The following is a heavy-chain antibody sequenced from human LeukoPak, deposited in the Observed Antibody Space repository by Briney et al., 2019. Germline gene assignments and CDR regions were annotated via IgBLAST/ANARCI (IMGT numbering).Heavy chain of an antibody. Sequence: SETLSLTCTVSGGSISSYYWSWTRQPPGKGLEWIGYIYYSGSTNYNPSLKSRVTISVDTSKNQFSLKLSSVTAADTAVYYRARGANYYDSSGYVADAFDIWGQGTMVTVSS. CDR3: ARGANYYDSSGYVADAFDI. J-gene: IGHJ3*02. D-gene: IGHD3-22*01. CDR2: IYYSGST. CDR1: GGSISSYY. V-gene: IGHV4-59*01.